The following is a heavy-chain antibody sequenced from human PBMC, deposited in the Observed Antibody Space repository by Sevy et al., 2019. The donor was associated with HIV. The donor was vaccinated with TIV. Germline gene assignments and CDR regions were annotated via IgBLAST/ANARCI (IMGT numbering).Heavy chain of an antibody. J-gene: IGHJ5*02. Sequence: GGSLRLSCAASGFTFSSYAMSWVRQAPGKGLEWVSAISGSGGSTYYADSVKGRFTISRDNSKNTLYLQMNSLRAEDTAVYYCAKGGDYSPNEGWFDHWGQGTLVTVSS. CDR2: ISGSGGST. CDR3: AKGGDYSPNEGWFDH. D-gene: IGHD4-4*01. CDR1: GFTFSSYA. V-gene: IGHV3-23*01.